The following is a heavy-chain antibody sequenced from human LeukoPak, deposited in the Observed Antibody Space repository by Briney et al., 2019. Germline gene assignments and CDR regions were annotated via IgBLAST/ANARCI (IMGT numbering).Heavy chain of an antibody. CDR1: GGSISSYY. D-gene: IGHD3-3*01. Sequence: PSETLSLTCTVSGGSISSYYWSWIRQPPGKGLEWIGYIYYSGSTNYNPSLKSRVTISVDTSKNQFSLKLSSVTAADTAVYYCATYYDFLSGYLTPHYFDYWGQGTLVTVSS. V-gene: IGHV4-59*01. CDR3: ATYYDFLSGYLTPHYFDY. J-gene: IGHJ4*02. CDR2: IYYSGST.